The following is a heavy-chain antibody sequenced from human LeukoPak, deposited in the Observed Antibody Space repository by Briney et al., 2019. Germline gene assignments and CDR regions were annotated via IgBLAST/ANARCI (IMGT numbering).Heavy chain of an antibody. Sequence: PSETLSLTCAGYGGSFSGYYWSWIRQPPGKGLEWIGEINHSGSTNYNPSLKSRVTISVDTSKNQFSLKLSSVTAADTAVYYCASGRSSSWYYYYYMDVWGKGTTVTVSS. D-gene: IGHD6-13*01. CDR1: GGSFSGYY. CDR3: ASGRSSSWYYYYYMDV. J-gene: IGHJ6*03. V-gene: IGHV4-34*01. CDR2: INHSGST.